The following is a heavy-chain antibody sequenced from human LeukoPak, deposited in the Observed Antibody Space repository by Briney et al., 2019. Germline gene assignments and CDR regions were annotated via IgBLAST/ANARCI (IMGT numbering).Heavy chain of an antibody. V-gene: IGHV3-43*02. Sequence: GGSLRPSCAASGFTFDDHAMHWVREAPGKGLEWVSLITAYGDGTYYADSVKGRFTISRDNNKKSLFLQMDSLRPEDTAFYYCARDFWDSTGYYLDYWGQGTLVAVSS. CDR1: GFTFDDHA. D-gene: IGHD3-22*01. CDR3: ARDFWDSTGYYLDY. CDR2: ITAYGDGT. J-gene: IGHJ4*02.